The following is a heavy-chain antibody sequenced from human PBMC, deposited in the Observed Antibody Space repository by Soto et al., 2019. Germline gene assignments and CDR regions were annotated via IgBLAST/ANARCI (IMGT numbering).Heavy chain of an antibody. CDR3: ASSPIAAADVYYYGMDV. CDR2: IYYSGST. Sequence: QVQLQESGPGLVKPSETLSLTCTVSGGSISSYYWSWIRQPPGKGLEWIGYIYYSGSTNYNPSLKRRVTISVDTSKNQFSLKLSSVTAADTAVYYCASSPIAAADVYYYGMDVWGQGTTVTVSS. J-gene: IGHJ6*02. D-gene: IGHD6-13*01. V-gene: IGHV4-59*01. CDR1: GGSISSYY.